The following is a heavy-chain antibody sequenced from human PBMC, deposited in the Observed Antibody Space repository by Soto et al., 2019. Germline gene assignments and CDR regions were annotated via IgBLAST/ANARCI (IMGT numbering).Heavy chain of an antibody. V-gene: IGHV1-69*13. CDR1: GGTFSSYA. CDR3: ASDGSGCYAQVVYYYGMDV. J-gene: IGHJ6*04. D-gene: IGHD6-19*01. CDR2: IIPIFGTA. Sequence: ASVKVSCKASGGTFSSYAISWVRQAPGQGLEWMGGIIPIFGTANYAQKFQGRVTITADESTSTAYMELSSLRSEDTAVYYCASDGSGCYAQVVYYYGMDVWGKGTTVTVSS.